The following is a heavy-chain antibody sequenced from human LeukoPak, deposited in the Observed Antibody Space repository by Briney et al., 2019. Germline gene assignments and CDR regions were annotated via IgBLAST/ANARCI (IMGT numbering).Heavy chain of an antibody. Sequence: GGSLRLSCAASGFTFSSYGMHWVRQAPGKGLEWVAVIWYDGSNKYYADSVKGRFTISRDNSKNTLYLQMNSLRAEDTAVYYCARVGYYDFWSGPYYFDYWGQGTLVTVSS. J-gene: IGHJ4*02. D-gene: IGHD3-3*01. CDR2: IWYDGSNK. CDR1: GFTFSSYG. CDR3: ARVGYYDFWSGPYYFDY. V-gene: IGHV3-33*01.